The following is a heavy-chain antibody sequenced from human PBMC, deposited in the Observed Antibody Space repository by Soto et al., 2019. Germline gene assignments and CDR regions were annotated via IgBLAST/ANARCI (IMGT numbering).Heavy chain of an antibody. Sequence: GGSLRLSCAASGFTFSGSAMHWVRQASGKGLEWVGRIRSKANSYATAYAASVKGRFPISRDDSKNTAYLQMNSLKTEDTAVYYCARDSRVWDSGSFQTVRVDAFDIWGQGTMVTVSS. V-gene: IGHV3-73*01. CDR1: GFTFSGSA. CDR2: IRSKANSYAT. D-gene: IGHD1-26*01. J-gene: IGHJ3*02. CDR3: ARDSRVWDSGSFQTVRVDAFDI.